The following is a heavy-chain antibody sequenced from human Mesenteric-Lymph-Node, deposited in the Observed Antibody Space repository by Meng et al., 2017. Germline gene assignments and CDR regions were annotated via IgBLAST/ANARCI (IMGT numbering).Heavy chain of an antibody. V-gene: IGHV4-61*02. CDR3: ARWGWGYGMDV. D-gene: IGHD3-16*01. J-gene: IGHJ6*02. CDR2: VYSSGST. Sequence: SETLSLTCTVSSGSISSGTYYWSWIRQPAGKGLEWIGRVYSSGSTHYNPSLKSRVIISVDTSKNQFSLKLSSVTAADTAIYYCARWGWGYGMDVWGPGTTVTVSS. CDR1: SGSISSGTYY.